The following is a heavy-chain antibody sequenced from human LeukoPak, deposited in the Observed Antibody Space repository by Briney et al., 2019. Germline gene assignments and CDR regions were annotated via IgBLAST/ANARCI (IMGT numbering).Heavy chain of an antibody. Sequence: GGSLRLSCAASGFTFSSYAMSWVRQAPGKGLEWVGRIKSKTDGGTTDYAAPVKGRFTISRDDSKNTLYLQMNSLKTEDTAVYYCTTFPYGDLHPDYWGQGTLVTVSS. D-gene: IGHD4-17*01. CDR3: TTFPYGDLHPDY. V-gene: IGHV3-15*01. J-gene: IGHJ4*02. CDR1: GFTFSSYA. CDR2: IKSKTDGGTT.